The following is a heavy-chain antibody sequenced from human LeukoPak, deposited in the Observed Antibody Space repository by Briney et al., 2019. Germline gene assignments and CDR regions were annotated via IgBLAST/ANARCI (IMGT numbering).Heavy chain of an antibody. CDR3: ARGISGIAAAAQRTYFDY. Sequence: SVKVSCKASGGTFSSYAISWVRQAPGQGLEWMGGIIPIFGTANYAQKFEGRVTITADESTSTAYMELSSLRSEDTAVYYCARGISGIAAAAQRTYFDYWGQGTLVTVSS. D-gene: IGHD6-13*01. J-gene: IGHJ4*02. CDR2: IIPIFGTA. CDR1: GGTFSSYA. V-gene: IGHV1-69*13.